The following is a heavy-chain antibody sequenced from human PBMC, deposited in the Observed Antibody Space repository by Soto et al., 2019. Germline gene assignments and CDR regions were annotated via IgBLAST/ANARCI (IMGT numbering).Heavy chain of an antibody. CDR3: ARSACIKYYFDY. V-gene: IGHV4-39*07. CDR2: IYYSCRA. J-gene: IGHJ4*02. Sequence: PSETLSLTCSLSVASITSTTYFWAWIRQPPGKGLEWVGSIYYSCRADYNPSLKSRTTISVDTSRKKLSLKLSSVTPADTAVYYCARSACIKYYFDYWGQGTMVTVSS. D-gene: IGHD2-21*01. CDR1: VASITSTTYF.